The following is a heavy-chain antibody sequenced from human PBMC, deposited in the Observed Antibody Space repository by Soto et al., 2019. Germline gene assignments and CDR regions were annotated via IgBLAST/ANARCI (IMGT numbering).Heavy chain of an antibody. J-gene: IGHJ4*02. CDR3: ARRVATTGPYYFDY. CDR1: GGSISSSSYY. V-gene: IGHV4-39*01. Sequence: SETLSLTCTVSGGSISSSSYYWGWIRQPPGKGLEWIGSIYYSGSTYYNPSLKSRVTISVDTSKNQFSLKLSSVTAADTAVYYCARRVATTGPYYFDYWGQGTLVTVSS. D-gene: IGHD5-12*01. CDR2: IYYSGST.